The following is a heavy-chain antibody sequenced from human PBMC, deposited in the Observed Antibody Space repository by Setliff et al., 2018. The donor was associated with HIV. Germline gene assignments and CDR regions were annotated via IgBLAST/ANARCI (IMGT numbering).Heavy chain of an antibody. V-gene: IGHV4-61*01. J-gene: IGHJ6*02. CDR2: RSTTGST. Sequence: SETLSLTCTVSGGSISSGTYYWSWIRQHPGKGLEWIGFRSTTGSTNYNPSLRSRVTITVDTSKNQFSLKLTSVTAADTAVYYCAREPYQLQTEDGMDVWGQGTTVTVSS. CDR3: AREPYQLQTEDGMDV. CDR1: GGSISSGTYY. D-gene: IGHD2-2*01.